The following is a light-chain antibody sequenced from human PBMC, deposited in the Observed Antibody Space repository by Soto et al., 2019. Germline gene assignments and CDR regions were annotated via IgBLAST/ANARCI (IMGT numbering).Light chain of an antibody. V-gene: IGLV2-14*01. Sequence: QSALTQPASVSGSPGQSITISCTGTSSDVGGYNYVSWYQQHPGKAPKLMIYDVSNRPSGVSNRFSGSESGNTASLTISGLQAEDEADYYCSSYTSSSIPPYVFGTGTKLTVL. J-gene: IGLJ1*01. CDR1: SSDVGGYNY. CDR2: DVS. CDR3: SSYTSSSIPPYV.